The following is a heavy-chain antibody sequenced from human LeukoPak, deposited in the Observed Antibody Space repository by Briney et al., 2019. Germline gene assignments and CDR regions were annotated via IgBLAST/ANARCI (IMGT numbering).Heavy chain of an antibody. CDR3: ARGMDGYGPDAFDI. CDR1: GFTFSSNV. V-gene: IGHV3-23*01. J-gene: IGHJ3*02. Sequence: GGSLRLSCVASGFTFSSNVLNWVRQAPGKGLEWVSVSGTYGRTQYADSVKGRFTISRDSSKNTLYPQINSLRVEDTAVYYCARGMDGYGPDAFDIWGQGTMVTVSS. D-gene: IGHD5-24*01. CDR2: SGTYGRT.